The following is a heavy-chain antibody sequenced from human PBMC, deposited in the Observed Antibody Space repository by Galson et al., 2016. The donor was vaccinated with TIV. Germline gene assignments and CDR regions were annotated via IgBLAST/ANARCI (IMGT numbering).Heavy chain of an antibody. Sequence: SVKVSCKASGDTFSSYAISWVRQAPGQGLEWMGRIIPALGVVNNEQKFQGRVTITADKSTSTAYMELSGLGSEDTAVYYCARSRLGRAVNIFGVVVVAGWFDPWGQGTLVSVSS. J-gene: IGHJ5*02. CDR2: IIPALGVV. CDR1: GDTFSSYA. CDR3: ARSRLGRAVNIFGVVVVAGWFDP. D-gene: IGHD3-3*02. V-gene: IGHV1-69*04.